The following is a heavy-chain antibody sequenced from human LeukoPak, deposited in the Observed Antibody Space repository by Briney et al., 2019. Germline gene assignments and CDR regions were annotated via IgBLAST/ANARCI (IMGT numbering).Heavy chain of an antibody. D-gene: IGHD3-10*01. CDR1: GFTFSSYA. CDR3: AKSYYYGSGSYYNGAPFDY. CDR2: ISGSGGST. Sequence: GGSLRLSCAASGFTFSSYAMSWVRQAPGKGLEWVSAISGSGGSTYYADSVKGRFTISRDNSKSTRYLQMNSLRAEDTAVYYCAKSYYYGSGSYYNGAPFDYWGQGTLVTVSS. J-gene: IGHJ4*02. V-gene: IGHV3-23*01.